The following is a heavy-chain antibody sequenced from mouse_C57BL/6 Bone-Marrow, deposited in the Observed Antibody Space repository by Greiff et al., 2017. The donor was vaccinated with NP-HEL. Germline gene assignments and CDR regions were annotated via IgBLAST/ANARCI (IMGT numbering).Heavy chain of an antibody. CDR2: ISYDGSN. J-gene: IGHJ3*01. CDR3: ARGFPRRFAY. CDR1: GYSITSGYY. Sequence: ESGPGLVKPSQSLSLTCSVTGYSITSGYYWNWIRQFPGNKLEWMGYISYDGSNNYNPSLKNRISITRDTSKNQFFLKLNSVTTEDTATYYCARGFPRRFAYWGQGTLVTVSA. V-gene: IGHV3-6*01.